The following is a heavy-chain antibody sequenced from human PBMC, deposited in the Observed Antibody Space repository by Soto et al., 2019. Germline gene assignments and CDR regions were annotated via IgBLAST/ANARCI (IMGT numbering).Heavy chain of an antibody. V-gene: IGHV3-33*01. Sequence: QTGGSLRLSCAASGFTFSSYGMHWVRQAPGKGLEWVAVIWYDGSNKYYADSVKGRFTISRDNSKNTLYLQMNSLRAEDTAVYYCAREMVTMVRGVIITSWFDPWGQGTLVTVSS. CDR2: IWYDGSNK. J-gene: IGHJ5*02. CDR3: AREMVTMVRGVIITSWFDP. CDR1: GFTFSSYG. D-gene: IGHD3-10*01.